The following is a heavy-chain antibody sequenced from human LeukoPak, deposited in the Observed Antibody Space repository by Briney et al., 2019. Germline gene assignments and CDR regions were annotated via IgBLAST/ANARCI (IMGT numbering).Heavy chain of an antibody. Sequence: SETLSLTYTVSGGSISSSSYYWGWIRQPPGKGLEWIGSIYYSGSTYYNPSLKSRVTISVDTSKNQFSLKLSSVTASDTAVYYCARDGDSSSSEGYYDYVWGSYRSPEYYFDYWGQGTLVTVSS. V-gene: IGHV4-39*07. D-gene: IGHD3-16*02. CDR3: ARDGDSSSSEGYYDYVWGSYRSPEYYFDY. CDR2: IYYSGST. J-gene: IGHJ4*02. CDR1: GGSISSSSYY.